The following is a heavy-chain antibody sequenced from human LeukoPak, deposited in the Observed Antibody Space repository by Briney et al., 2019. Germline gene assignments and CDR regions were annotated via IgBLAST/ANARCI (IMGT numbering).Heavy chain of an antibody. D-gene: IGHD4-23*01. V-gene: IGHV3-23*01. J-gene: IGHJ3*02. CDR3: AKSYGGNSHAAFDI. CDR1: GFTFSSYA. CDR2: IVGAGGIT. Sequence: GGSLRLSCAASGFTFSSYAMNWVRQAPGKGLEWVSAIVGAGGITYYADSVKGRFTISRDNSKHTLYLQMNSLRAEDTAVYYCAKSYGGNSHAAFDIWGQGTLVTVSS.